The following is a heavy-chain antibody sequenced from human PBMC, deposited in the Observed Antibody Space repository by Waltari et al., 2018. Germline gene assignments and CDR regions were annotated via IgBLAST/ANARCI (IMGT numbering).Heavy chain of an antibody. J-gene: IGHJ4*02. V-gene: IGHV3-30*18. CDR2: ISYDGSNK. CDR3: AKAALSYGDYPYFDY. D-gene: IGHD4-17*01. Sequence: QVQLVESGGGVVQPGRSLRLSCAASGFTFSSYGMHWVRQAPGKGLEWVAVISYDGSNKYYADSVKGRFTISRDNSKNTLYLQMNSLRAEDTAVYYCAKAALSYGDYPYFDYWGQGTLVTVSS. CDR1: GFTFSSYG.